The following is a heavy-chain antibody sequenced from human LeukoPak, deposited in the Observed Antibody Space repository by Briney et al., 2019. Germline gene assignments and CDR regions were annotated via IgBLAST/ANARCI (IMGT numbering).Heavy chain of an antibody. CDR1: GGTFSSYA. V-gene: IGHV1-69*05. CDR2: IIPIFGTA. CDR3: ARELSTVTILWFDP. D-gene: IGHD4-17*01. J-gene: IGHJ5*02. Sequence: GASVKVSCKASGGTFSSYAISWVRQAPGQGLEWMGRIIPIFGTANYAQKFQGRVTITTDESTSTAYMELSSLRSEDTAVYYCARELSTVTILWFDPWGQGTLVTVSS.